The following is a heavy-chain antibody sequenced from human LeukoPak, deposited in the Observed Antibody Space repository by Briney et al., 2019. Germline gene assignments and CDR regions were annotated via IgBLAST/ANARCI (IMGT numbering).Heavy chain of an antibody. D-gene: IGHD2-15*01. CDR2: MSNSERT. CDR3: ARDKHLGLCRAGRCYPYYFDS. J-gene: IGHJ4*02. CDR1: GGSITSSY. V-gene: IGHV4-59*01. Sequence: PSETLSLTCSVSGGSITSSYWTWLGQPPGKGLDVMGYMSNSERTHYNPSLNSRVTISVDTAKNQLSVNLTSVTDADTAVYYCARDKHLGLCRAGRCYPYYFDSWGQGIQVTVSS.